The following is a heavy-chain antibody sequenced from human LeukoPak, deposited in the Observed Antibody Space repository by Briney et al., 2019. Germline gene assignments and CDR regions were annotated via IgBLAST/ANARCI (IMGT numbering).Heavy chain of an antibody. V-gene: IGHV3-30-3*01. CDR1: GFTFGSYA. Sequence: GGSLRLSCAASGFTFGSYAMHWVRQAPGKGLEWMAVISYDGSNKYYADSVKGRFTISRDNSKNTLYLQMNSLRAEDTAVYYCARERSSLAGAFDIWGQGTMVTVPS. CDR3: ARERSSLAGAFDI. CDR2: ISYDGSNK. D-gene: IGHD6-6*01. J-gene: IGHJ3*02.